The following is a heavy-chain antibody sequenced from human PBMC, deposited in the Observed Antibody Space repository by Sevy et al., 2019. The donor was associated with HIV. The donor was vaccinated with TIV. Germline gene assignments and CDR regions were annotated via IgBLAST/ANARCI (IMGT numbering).Heavy chain of an antibody. CDR2: IYYSGST. CDR3: ARLDPTGDIDY. J-gene: IGHJ4*02. D-gene: IGHD7-27*01. Sequence: SETLSLTCTVSGGSISSSSYYWGWIRQPPGKGLEWIGSIYYSGSTYYNPSLKSRVTISVDTSKNQFSLKRSSVTAADTAVYYCARLDPTGDIDYWGQGTLVTVSS. CDR1: GGSISSSSYY. V-gene: IGHV4-39*01.